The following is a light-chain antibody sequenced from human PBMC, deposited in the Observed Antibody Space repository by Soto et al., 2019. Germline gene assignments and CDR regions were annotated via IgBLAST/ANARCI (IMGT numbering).Light chain of an antibody. V-gene: IGLV2-14*01. CDR1: SSDVGGYNY. Sequence: QSALTQPASVSWSPGQSITISCTGTSSDVGGYNYVSWYQQHPGKAPKLIIYDVTKRPSGVSNRFSGSKSGNTASLTISGIQAEDEGDYYCGSITRSSTSVFGTGTKVTVL. CDR3: GSITRSSTSV. CDR2: DVT. J-gene: IGLJ1*01.